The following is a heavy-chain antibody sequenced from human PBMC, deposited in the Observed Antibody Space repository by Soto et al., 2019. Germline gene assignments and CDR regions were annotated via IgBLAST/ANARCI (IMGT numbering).Heavy chain of an antibody. J-gene: IGHJ4*02. Sequence: NPSETLSLTCTVSGGSISSGGYYWSWIRQHPGKGLEWIGYIYYSGSTNYNPSLKSRVTISVDTSKNQFSLKLSSVTAADTAVYYCARMGESGVVVDTHFDYWGQGTLVTVSS. D-gene: IGHD2-15*01. CDR3: ARMGESGVVVDTHFDY. CDR2: IYYSGST. V-gene: IGHV4-31*03. CDR1: GGSISSGGYY.